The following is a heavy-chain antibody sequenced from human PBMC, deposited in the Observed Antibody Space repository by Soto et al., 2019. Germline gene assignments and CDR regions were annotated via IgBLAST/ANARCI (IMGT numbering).Heavy chain of an antibody. CDR2: IIPIFGTA. CDR3: ATLYCSSTSCYAGYYYYYYGMDV. CDR1: GGTFSSYA. V-gene: IGHV1-69*01. D-gene: IGHD2-2*01. J-gene: IGHJ6*02. Sequence: QVQLVQSGAEVKKPGSSVKVSCKASGGTFSSYAISWVRQAPGQGLEWMGGIIPIFGTANYAQKFQGRVTITADESTSTAYMELSSLRPEDTAVYYCATLYCSSTSCYAGYYYYYYGMDVWGQGTTVTVSS.